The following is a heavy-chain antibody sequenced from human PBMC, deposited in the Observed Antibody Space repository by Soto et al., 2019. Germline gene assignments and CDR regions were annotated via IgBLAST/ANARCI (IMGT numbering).Heavy chain of an antibody. D-gene: IGHD4-17*01. CDR3: ARQPDYVSMNYYGMDV. CDR1: GYSFTSYW. Sequence: PGESLKLSWKVSGYSFTSYWSGWVRQTPGKGLEWMGIIYPGDSDTRYSPSFEGQVTISADKSISTAYLQWSSLKASDTAMYYCARQPDYVSMNYYGMDVWGQGTTVTVS. CDR2: IYPGDSDT. V-gene: IGHV5-51*01. J-gene: IGHJ6*02.